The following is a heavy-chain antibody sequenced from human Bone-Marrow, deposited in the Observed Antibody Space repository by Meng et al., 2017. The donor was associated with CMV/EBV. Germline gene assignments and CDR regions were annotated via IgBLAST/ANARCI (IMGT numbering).Heavy chain of an antibody. CDR2: IYSGGSST. J-gene: IGHJ4*02. CDR1: GFTFSSYA. Sequence: GGSLRLSCAASGFTFSSYAMSWVRQAPGKGLEWVSVIYSGGSSTYYADSVKGRFTISRDNSKNTLYLQMNSLRAEDTAVYYCAKVRGSNYFDYWGQGTLVTVS. D-gene: IGHD1-26*01. CDR3: AKVRGSNYFDY. V-gene: IGHV3-23*03.